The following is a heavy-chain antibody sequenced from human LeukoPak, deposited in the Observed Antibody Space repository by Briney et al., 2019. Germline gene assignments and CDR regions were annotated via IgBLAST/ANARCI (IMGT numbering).Heavy chain of an antibody. V-gene: IGHV3-7*01. CDR2: IKQDGSEQ. D-gene: IGHD5-18*01. Sequence: GGSLRLSCGAPGFTFSSYWMSWVRQAPGKGLEWVANIKQDGSEQYYVDSVKGRFTISRDNAKNSLYLQMNSLRAEDAAVYYCARRRGYGYMDVWGKGTTVTVSS. CDR3: ARRRGYGYMDV. J-gene: IGHJ6*03. CDR1: GFTFSSYW.